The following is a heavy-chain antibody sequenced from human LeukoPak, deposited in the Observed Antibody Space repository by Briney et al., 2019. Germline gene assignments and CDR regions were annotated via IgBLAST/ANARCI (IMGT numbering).Heavy chain of an antibody. CDR1: GGSFSGYY. CDR2: INHSGST. J-gene: IGHJ6*03. CDR3: ARGVARSYSSSWYGPYYYYMDV. Sequence: PSETLSLTCAVYGGSFSGYYWSWIRQPPGKGLEWIGEINHSGSTNYKPSLKSRVTISVDTSKNQFSLKLSSVTAADTAVYYCARGVARSYSSSWYGPYYYYMDVWGKGTTVTVSS. D-gene: IGHD6-13*01. V-gene: IGHV4-34*01.